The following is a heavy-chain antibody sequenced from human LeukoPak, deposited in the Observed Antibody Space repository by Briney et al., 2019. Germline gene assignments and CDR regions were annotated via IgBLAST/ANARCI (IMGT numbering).Heavy chain of an antibody. V-gene: IGHV4-59*08. D-gene: IGHD3-22*01. J-gene: IGHJ4*02. CDR2: IYYTGTT. CDR3: VRQGTNSGYYLLDY. Sequence: PSETLSLTCTVSGGSISSYYWSWIRQPPGMGLEWIGSIYYTGTTDYNPSFKSRVTMSVDPSKNQFSLKLTSVTVADTATYYCVRQGTNSGYYLLDYWGQGHLVIVSS. CDR1: GGSISSYY.